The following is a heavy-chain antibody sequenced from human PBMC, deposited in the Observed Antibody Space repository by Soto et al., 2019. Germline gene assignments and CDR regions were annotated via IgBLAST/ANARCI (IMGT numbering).Heavy chain of an antibody. D-gene: IGHD1-26*01. CDR2: IDKVGTDS. CDR3: ARGRVGADV. CDR1: EFTFSGRS. J-gene: IGHJ6*03. V-gene: IGHV3-74*01. Sequence: EVQLVESGGGLVQPGGSLRLSCAASEFTFSGRSVHWVRQAPGKGLVWVSGIDKVGTDSTYADSVKGRFTSSRDNAKNTVYLQTTRVRVEDTAVYYCARGRVGADVWGTGTTVTVPS.